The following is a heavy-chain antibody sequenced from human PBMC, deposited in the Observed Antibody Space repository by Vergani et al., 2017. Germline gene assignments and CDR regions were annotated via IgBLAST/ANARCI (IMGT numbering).Heavy chain of an antibody. CDR2: ISGSGGST. J-gene: IGHJ6*03. CDR3: ARGGIYANFPSYYYYYMDV. V-gene: IGHV3-23*01. Sequence: EVQLLESGGGLVQPGGSLRLSCAASGFTFSSYAMSWVRQAPGKGLEWVSAISGSGGSTYYADSVKGRFTISRDNSKNTLYLQMNSLRAEDTAVYYCARGGIYANFPSYYYYYMDVWGKGTTVTVSS. D-gene: IGHD5/OR15-5a*01. CDR1: GFTFSSYA.